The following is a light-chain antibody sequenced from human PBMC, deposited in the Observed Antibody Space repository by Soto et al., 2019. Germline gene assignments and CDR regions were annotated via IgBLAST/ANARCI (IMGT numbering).Light chain of an antibody. CDR2: AAS. J-gene: IGKJ5*01. CDR3: QQRSNWPLT. CDR1: QSIGGF. Sequence: DIQMTQSPSYMSISVGDRITITCRASQSIGGFLNWYQQKLGKAPKLLIYAASSLQSGVPSRFSGSGSGTDFTLTISRLEPEDFAVYYCQQRSNWPLTFGQGTRLEIK. V-gene: IGKV1-39*01.